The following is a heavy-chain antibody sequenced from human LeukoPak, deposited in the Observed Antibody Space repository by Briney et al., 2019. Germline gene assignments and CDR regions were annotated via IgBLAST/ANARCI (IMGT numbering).Heavy chain of an antibody. CDR1: GYTFTSYD. CDR3: ARGWLVHDAFDI. CDR2: MNPNSGNT. J-gene: IGHJ3*02. V-gene: IGHV1-8*01. Sequence: ASVKVSCKASGYTFTSYDINWVRQATGQGLEWMGWMNPNSGNTGYAQKFQGRVTMTRNTSISTAYMELSSLRSEDTAVYYCARGWLVHDAFDIWGQGTTVTVSS. D-gene: IGHD6-19*01.